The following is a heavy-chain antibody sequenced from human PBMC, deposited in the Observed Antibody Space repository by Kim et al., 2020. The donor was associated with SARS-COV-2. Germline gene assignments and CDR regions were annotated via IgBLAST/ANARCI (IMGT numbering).Heavy chain of an antibody. V-gene: IGHV6-1*01. CDR3: ARDGVAAAGFGMDV. J-gene: IGHJ6*02. D-gene: IGHD6-13*01. Sequence: YAVSVRSRITINPDTPKNQFSLQLNSVTPEDTVVYYCARDGVAAAGFGMDVWGQGTTVTVSS.